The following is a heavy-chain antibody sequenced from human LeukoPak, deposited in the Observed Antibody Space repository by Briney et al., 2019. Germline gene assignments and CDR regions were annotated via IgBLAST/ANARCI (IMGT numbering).Heavy chain of an antibody. Sequence: GGSLRLSCAASGFTFSSYWMNWARQAPGKGLEWVASISHNGNVNYYVDSVKGRFTISRDNAKNSLYLQMSNLRAEDTAVYYCARDFGDYIAAAGTPPAVDPWGQGTLVTVSS. CDR2: ISHNGNVN. V-gene: IGHV3-7*03. J-gene: IGHJ5*02. CDR1: GFTFSSYW. CDR3: ARDFGDYIAAAGTPPAVDP. D-gene: IGHD6-13*01.